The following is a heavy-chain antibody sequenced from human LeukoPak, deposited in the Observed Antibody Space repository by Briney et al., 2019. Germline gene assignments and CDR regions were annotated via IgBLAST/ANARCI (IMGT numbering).Heavy chain of an antibody. Sequence: SETLSLTCTVSDGSMSNYYWSWIRQPPGKGLEWIGHIYHSGSTTYNPSLKSRVTMSVDTSKNQFSLKLSSVTAADTAVYYCARSTGYSIYYFDYWGQGTLVTVSS. CDR3: ARSTGYSIYYFDY. CDR2: IYHSGST. D-gene: IGHD6-13*01. CDR1: DGSMSNYY. J-gene: IGHJ4*02. V-gene: IGHV4-59*01.